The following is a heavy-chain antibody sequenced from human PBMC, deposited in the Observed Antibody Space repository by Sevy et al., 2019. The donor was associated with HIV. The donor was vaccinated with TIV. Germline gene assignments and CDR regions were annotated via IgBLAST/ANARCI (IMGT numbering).Heavy chain of an antibody. CDR3: ASGYCNTDSCFSGVDY. J-gene: IGHJ4*02. CDR1: RVTLSYYT. Sequence: GGSLRLSCAGSRVTLSYYTMNWVRQAPGKGLEWVSSISGSSNYISYADSVKGRFTISRDNAKNSLYLQMNSLRAEDTAVYYCASGYCNTDSCFSGVDYWGQGTLVTVSS. V-gene: IGHV3-21*01. CDR2: ISGSSNYI. D-gene: IGHD2-15*01.